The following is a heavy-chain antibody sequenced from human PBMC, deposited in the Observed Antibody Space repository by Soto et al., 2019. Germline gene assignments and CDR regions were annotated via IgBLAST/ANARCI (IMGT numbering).Heavy chain of an antibody. Sequence: SETLSLTCAVYGGSFSGYYWSWIRQPPGKGQEWIGEINHSGSTNYNPSRKSRVTISVDTSKNQFSLKLSSVTAADTAVYYCASRITICGVVTSLNANWFDPWGQGTLVTVSS. CDR2: INHSGST. CDR3: ASRITICGVVTSLNANWFDP. V-gene: IGHV4-34*01. D-gene: IGHD3-3*01. CDR1: GGSFSGYY. J-gene: IGHJ5*02.